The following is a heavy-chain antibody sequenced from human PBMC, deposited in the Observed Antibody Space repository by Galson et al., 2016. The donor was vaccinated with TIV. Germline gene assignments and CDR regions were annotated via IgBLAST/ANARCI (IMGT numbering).Heavy chain of an antibody. CDR2: IVPILGMT. Sequence: SVKVSCKASGGTFHKYTISWVRQAPGQGLEWVGRIVPILGMTNYTEKFQGRVTITADRSTSTAYMELSSLRSEDTAVYYSHVVLTPGDSYGLDLWGQGTTVTVSS. CDR3: HVVLTPGDSYGLDL. D-gene: IGHD3-16*01. J-gene: IGHJ6*02. V-gene: IGHV1-69*02. CDR1: GGTFHKYT.